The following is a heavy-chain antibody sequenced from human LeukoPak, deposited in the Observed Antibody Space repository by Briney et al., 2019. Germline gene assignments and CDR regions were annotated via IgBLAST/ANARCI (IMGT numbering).Heavy chain of an antibody. CDR1: GFTSSSYS. J-gene: IGHJ6*03. D-gene: IGHD2-2*01. V-gene: IGHV3-21*01. CDR2: ISSSSSYI. CDR3: ARIYRYCSSTSCYVSNYYYMDV. Sequence: GGSLRLSCAASGFTSSSYSMNWVRQAPGKGLEWVSSISSSSSYIYYADSVKGRFTISRDNAKNSLYLQMNSLRAEDTAVYYCARIYRYCSSTSCYVSNYYYMDVWGKGTTVTVSS.